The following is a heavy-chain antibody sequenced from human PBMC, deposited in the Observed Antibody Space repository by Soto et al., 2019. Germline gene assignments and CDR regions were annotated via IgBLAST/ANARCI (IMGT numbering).Heavy chain of an antibody. CDR3: ARVAPTSYYYYGMDV. Sequence: QVQLVQSGAEVKKPGSSVKVSCKASGGTFSSYTISWERQAPGQGLEWMGRIIPILGIANYAQKFQGRVTITADKSTSTAYMELSSLRSEDTAVYYCARVAPTSYYYYGMDVWGQGTTVTVSS. CDR2: IIPILGIA. CDR1: GGTFSSYT. V-gene: IGHV1-69*02. J-gene: IGHJ6*02.